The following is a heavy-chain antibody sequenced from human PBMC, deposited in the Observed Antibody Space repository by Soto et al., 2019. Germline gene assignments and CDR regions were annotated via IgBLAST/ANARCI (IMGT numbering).Heavy chain of an antibody. CDR1: GFTFSTYA. V-gene: IGHV3-23*01. CDR3: AKVSLGALTFTDYYYYGLDV. D-gene: IGHD1-26*01. CDR2: ISGGGGST. J-gene: IGHJ6*02. Sequence: GGSLRLSCAASGFTFSTYAMNWLRQAPGKGLEWVSAISGGGGSTYYADSVKGRVTISRDNSKNTLYLQMNSLRAEDTAVYYCAKVSLGALTFTDYYYYGLDVWAQGSTVTVSS.